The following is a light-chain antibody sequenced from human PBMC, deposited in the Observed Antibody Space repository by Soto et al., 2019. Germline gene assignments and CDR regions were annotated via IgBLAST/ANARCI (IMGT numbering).Light chain of an antibody. J-gene: IGLJ1*01. Sequence: QSALTQPASASGSPGQSITISCTGTSSDLGSYDLVSWYQQHPGRAPKLIIFEVTKRPSGVSNRLSGSKSGSTASLTISGLKAEDEADYCCCAYAGSNIFYVFGTGTKVTVL. V-gene: IGLV2-23*02. CDR1: SSDLGSYDL. CDR2: EVT. CDR3: CAYAGSNIFYV.